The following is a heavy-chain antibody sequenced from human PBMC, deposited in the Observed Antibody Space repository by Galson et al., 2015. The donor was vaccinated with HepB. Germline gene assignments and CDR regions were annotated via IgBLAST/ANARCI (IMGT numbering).Heavy chain of an antibody. CDR2: IHPDSGGT. CDR3: ARMECMSPERANYYGMDV. V-gene: IGHV1-2*06. Sequence: SVKVSCKASGYTFSGYYIHWVRQAPGQGFEWLGRIHPDSGGTTDAHKFQGRVTMTRDTSISTAYMELSRVKSDDTAVYYFARMECMSPERANYYGMDVWGQGTTVIVSS. CDR1: GYTFSGYY. D-gene: IGHD2-8*01. J-gene: IGHJ6*02.